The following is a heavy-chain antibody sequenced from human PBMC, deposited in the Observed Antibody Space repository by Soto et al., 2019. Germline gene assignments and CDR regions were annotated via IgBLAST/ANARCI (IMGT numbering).Heavy chain of an antibody. CDR3: ARRIAVAASDAFDI. CDR1: GGTFSSYA. V-gene: IGHV1-69*13. J-gene: IGHJ3*02. D-gene: IGHD6-19*01. CDR2: IIPIFGTA. Sequence: ASVKVSCKASGGTFSSYAISWVRQAPGQGLDWMGGIIPIFGTANYAQKLQGRVTITADESTSTAYMERRSLRSDDTAVYYCARRIAVAASDAFDIWGQGTMVTVSS.